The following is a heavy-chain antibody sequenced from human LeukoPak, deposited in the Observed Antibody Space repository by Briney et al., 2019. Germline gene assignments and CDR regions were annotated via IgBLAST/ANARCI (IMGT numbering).Heavy chain of an antibody. Sequence: GGSLRLSCGASGFTFSNAWMSWVRQAPGKGLEWVGRIKSKTDGGTTDHAAPVKGRFTISRDDSKNTLYLQMNSLKTEDTAVYYCTTRVTGDAEYFQHWGQGTLVTVSS. D-gene: IGHD2-21*02. CDR1: GFTFSNAW. CDR3: TTRVTGDAEYFQH. CDR2: IKSKTDGGTT. V-gene: IGHV3-15*01. J-gene: IGHJ1*01.